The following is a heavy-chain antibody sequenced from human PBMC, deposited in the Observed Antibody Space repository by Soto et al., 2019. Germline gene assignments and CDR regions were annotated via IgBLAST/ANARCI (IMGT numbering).Heavy chain of an antibody. CDR3: AREKYQLPYYFYYGMDV. D-gene: IGHD2-2*01. V-gene: IGHV1-2*04. J-gene: IGHJ6*02. CDR2: INPNSGGT. Sequence: ASVKVSCKASGYTFTGYYMHWVRQAPGQGLEWMGWINPNSGGTNYAQKFQGWVTMTRDTSISTAYMELSSLRSEDTAVYYCAREKYQLPYYFYYGMDVWGQGTTVTVSS. CDR1: GYTFTGYY.